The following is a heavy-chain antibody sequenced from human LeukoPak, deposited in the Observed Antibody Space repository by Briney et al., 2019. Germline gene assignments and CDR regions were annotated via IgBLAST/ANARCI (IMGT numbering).Heavy chain of an antibody. CDR1: GYTFTGYY. V-gene: IGHV1-2*02. D-gene: IGHD3-22*01. Sequence: EASVKVSCKASGYTFTGYYMHWVRQAPGQGLEWMGWINPNSGGTNYAQKFQGRVTMTRDTSISTAYMELSRLRSDDTAVYYCARAPLSSGYYYGYWGQGTLVTVSS. J-gene: IGHJ4*02. CDR2: INPNSGGT. CDR3: ARAPLSSGYYYGY.